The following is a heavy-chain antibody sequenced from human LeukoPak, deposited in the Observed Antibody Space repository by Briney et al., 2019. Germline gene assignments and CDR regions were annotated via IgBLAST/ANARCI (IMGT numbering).Heavy chain of an antibody. J-gene: IGHJ4*02. V-gene: IGHV3-15*01. CDR3: TTLTGSTRRFDD. Sequence: GGSLRLSCAASGFTFNNAWMSWVRQAPGKGLEWVGRIKSETDGGTADHAAPVKGRFTISRDDSKSTLFLQMNSLKSEDTAVYYCTTLTGSTRRFDDWGQGTLVTVSS. CDR1: GFTFNNAW. CDR2: IKSETDGGTA. D-gene: IGHD1-20*01.